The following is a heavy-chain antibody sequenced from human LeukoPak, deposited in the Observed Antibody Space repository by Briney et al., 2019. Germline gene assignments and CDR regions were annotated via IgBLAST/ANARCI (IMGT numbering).Heavy chain of an antibody. CDR2: INHSGST. D-gene: IGHD3-10*01. Sequence: SETLSLTCAVYGGSFSGYYWSWIRQPPGKGLEWIGEINHSGSTNYNPSLKSRVTISVDTSKNQFSLKLSSVTAADTAVYYCARSRTYYYGSGGHYYYGMDVWGQGTTVTVSS. J-gene: IGHJ6*02. V-gene: IGHV4-34*01. CDR1: GGSFSGYY. CDR3: ARSRTYYYGSGGHYYYGMDV.